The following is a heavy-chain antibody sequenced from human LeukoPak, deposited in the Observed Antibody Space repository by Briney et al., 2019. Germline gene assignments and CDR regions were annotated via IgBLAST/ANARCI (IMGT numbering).Heavy chain of an antibody. CDR1: GFTFSSYE. J-gene: IGHJ4*02. D-gene: IGHD3-22*01. Sequence: GGSLRLSCAASGFTFSSYEMNWVRQAPGKGLEWVSYISSSGRIIYNADSVKGRFTISRDNAKNSLFLQMNSLRAEDTAVYYCARHYYDSSGYYKGDYWGQGTLVTVSS. V-gene: IGHV3-48*03. CDR3: ARHYYDSSGYYKGDY. CDR2: ISSSGRII.